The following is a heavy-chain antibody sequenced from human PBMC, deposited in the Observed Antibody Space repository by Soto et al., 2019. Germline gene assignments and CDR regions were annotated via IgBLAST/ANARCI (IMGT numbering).Heavy chain of an antibody. CDR3: AKGIGVNRNNELDS. J-gene: IGHJ4*02. Sequence: GGSLRLSCAASGFTFANYAMGWVRQAPGQGLEWVSGIVGGGGATVYADSVRGRITISRDNSRNTLYLQINSLRVEDTAIYYCAKGIGVNRNNELDSWGQGTLVTVSS. CDR1: GFTFANYA. V-gene: IGHV3-23*01. D-gene: IGHD3-16*01. CDR2: IVGGGGAT.